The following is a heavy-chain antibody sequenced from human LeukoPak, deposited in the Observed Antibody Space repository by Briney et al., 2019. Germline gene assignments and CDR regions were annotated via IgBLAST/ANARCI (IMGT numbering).Heavy chain of an antibody. D-gene: IGHD2-2*01. V-gene: IGHV4-34*01. CDR2: MYSSGST. CDR3: ARGPPDCSSTSCYAFDAFDI. J-gene: IGHJ3*02. Sequence: SETLSLTCAVYGGSFSVYYWSWIRQPPGKGLEWIGSMYSSGSTYYNPSLKSRVTISVDTSKNQFPLKLSSVTAADTAVYYCARGPPDCSSTSCYAFDAFDIWGQGTMVTVSS. CDR1: GGSFSVYY.